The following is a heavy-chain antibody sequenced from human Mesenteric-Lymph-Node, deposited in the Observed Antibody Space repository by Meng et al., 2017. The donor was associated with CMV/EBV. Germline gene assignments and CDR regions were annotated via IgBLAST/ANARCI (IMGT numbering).Heavy chain of an antibody. V-gene: IGHV1-18*04. CDR2: ISAYNGHT. CDR3: ARERATTFDY. J-gene: IGHJ4*02. D-gene: IGHD1-1*01. CDR1: GYMFTGFY. Sequence: ASVKVSCKASGYMFTGFYIHWVRQAPGQGLEWMGWISAYNGHTNYAQKVQGRVTMTTDTSTSTAYMELRSLRSDDTAVYYCARERATTFDYWGQGALVTVSS.